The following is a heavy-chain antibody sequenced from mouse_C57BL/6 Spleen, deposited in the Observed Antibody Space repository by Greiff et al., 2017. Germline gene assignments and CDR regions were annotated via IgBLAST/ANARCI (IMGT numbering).Heavy chain of an antibody. J-gene: IGHJ3*01. CDR2: ISDGGSYT. CDR1: GFTFSSYA. CDR3: ARDRDGYYCGWLAY. V-gene: IGHV5-4*01. Sequence: EVHLVESGGGLVKPGGSLKLSCAASGFTFSSYAMSWVRQTPEKRLEWVATISDGGSYTYYPDNVKGRFTISRDNAKNTLYLQMSHLKSEDTAMYYWARDRDGYYCGWLAYWGKGALVTVAA. D-gene: IGHD2-3*01.